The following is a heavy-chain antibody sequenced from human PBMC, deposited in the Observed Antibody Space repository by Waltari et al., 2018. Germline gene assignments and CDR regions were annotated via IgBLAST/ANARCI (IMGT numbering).Heavy chain of an antibody. Sequence: QVQLQQSGPGLVKPSQTLSVPCVISGDSVSRNTAVWNWIRQSPSRGLEWLGRPYYRSNWYTDSAISMKSLIVSNADTSNNHFSLHLNYVMPDDTAVYDCARAWPDYGGPGGAYSFDSCGQGTLITVSS. J-gene: IGHJ4*02. CDR1: GDSVSRNTAV. CDR3: ARAWPDYGGPGGAYSFDS. D-gene: IGHD4-17*01. CDR2: PYYRSNWYT. V-gene: IGHV6-1*01.